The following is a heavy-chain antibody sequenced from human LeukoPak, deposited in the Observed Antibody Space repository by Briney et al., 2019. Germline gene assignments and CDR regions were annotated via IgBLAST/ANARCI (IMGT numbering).Heavy chain of an antibody. V-gene: IGHV3-11*01. CDR3: ARDGGYYRFDP. CDR1: GFTFSDYF. D-gene: IGHD3-22*01. Sequence: PGGSLRLSCAASGFTFSDYFMTSIRQAPGKGLEWVSYISSGGNTIYYADSVKGRFTISRDNAKNSLYLQMNSLRAEDTAVYYCARDGGYYRFDPWGQGTLVTVSS. CDR2: ISSGGNTI. J-gene: IGHJ5*02.